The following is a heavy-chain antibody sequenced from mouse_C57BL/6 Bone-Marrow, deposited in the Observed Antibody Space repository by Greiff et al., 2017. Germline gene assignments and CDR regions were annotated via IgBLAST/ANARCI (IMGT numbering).Heavy chain of an antibody. CDR2: IDPSDSYT. V-gene: IGHV1-59*01. J-gene: IGHJ3*01. CDR3: ARRDYYGSSGVAY. D-gene: IGHD1-1*01. Sequence: VQLQQPGAELVRPGTSVKLSCKASGYTFTSYWMHWVKQRPGQGLEWIGVIDPSDSYTNYNPKFKGKATLTVDTSSSTAYMQLSSLTSEDSAVYYCARRDYYGSSGVAYWGQGTLVTVSA. CDR1: GYTFTSYW.